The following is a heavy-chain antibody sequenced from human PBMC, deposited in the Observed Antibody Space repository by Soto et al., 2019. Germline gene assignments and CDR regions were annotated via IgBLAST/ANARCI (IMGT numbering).Heavy chain of an antibody. CDR3: AGHSPGPAYYYGMDV. CDR1: GYSFTSYW. CDR2: IYPGDSDT. J-gene: IGHJ6*02. V-gene: IGHV5-51*01. Sequence: GESLKISCKGSGYSFTSYWIGWVRQMPGKGLEWMGIIYPGDSDTRYSPSFQGQVTISADKSISTAYLQWSSLKASDTAMYYCAGHSPGPAYYYGMDVWGQGTTVTVSS.